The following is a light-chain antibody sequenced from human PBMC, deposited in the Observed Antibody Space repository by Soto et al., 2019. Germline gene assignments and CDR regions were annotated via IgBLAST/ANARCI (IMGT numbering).Light chain of an antibody. CDR3: QVWDDSGDHPVV. CDR2: YDR. Sequence: SYELTQPPSVSVAPGKTAGISCGGNNIGSKSVHWYQQKPGQAPLLVIYYDRDRPSGIPERFSGSKSGNTATLTISRVEAGDEADYYCQVWDDSGDHPVVFGTGTKLTVL. J-gene: IGLJ1*01. CDR1: NIGSKS. V-gene: IGLV3-21*04.